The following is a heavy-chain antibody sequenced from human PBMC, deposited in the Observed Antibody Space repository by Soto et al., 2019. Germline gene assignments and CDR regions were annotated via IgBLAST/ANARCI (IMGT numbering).Heavy chain of an antibody. CDR2: VIPILSTA. J-gene: IGHJ4*02. CDR3: ARLGHPGH. V-gene: IGHV1-69*01. Sequence: QVQLVQSGAEVKKPGSSVKVSCTASGGSLRNSVISWVRQAPAQRLEWMGGVIPILSTANYARKFQGRVTMTADEATSTAYMDLSSLSPDDTAVYYCARLGHPGHWGPGTLVIVSS. CDR1: GGSLRNSV.